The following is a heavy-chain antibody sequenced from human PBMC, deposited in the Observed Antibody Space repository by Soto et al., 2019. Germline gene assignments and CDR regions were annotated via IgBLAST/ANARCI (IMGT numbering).Heavy chain of an antibody. CDR1: GFTFGSYA. CDR2: LGGNGFTT. D-gene: IGHD2-21*02. J-gene: IGHJ2*01. V-gene: IGHV3-23*01. CDR3: AVTPNCGRDCSAASYWYFDI. Sequence: EVQLLESGGGLVQPGGSLRLSCVVSGFTFGSYAMSWVRQAPEKGPEWVAILGGNGFTTYYADSVKGRFTISGDKSKSTLYLQMNTLRAEDTAVYYCAVTPNCGRDCSAASYWYFDIWGRGTLVTVSS.